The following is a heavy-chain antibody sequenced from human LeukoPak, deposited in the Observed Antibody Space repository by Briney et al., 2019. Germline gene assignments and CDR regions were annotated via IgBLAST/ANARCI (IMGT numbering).Heavy chain of an antibody. CDR1: GGSISSSSYY. Sequence: PSETLSLTCTVSGGSISSSSYYWGWIRQPPGKGLEWIGSIYYSGSTYYNPSLKSRVTISVDTSKNQFSLKLSSVTAADTAVYYCARELWDSSGYFLDYWGQGTLVTVSS. CDR2: IYYSGST. CDR3: ARELWDSSGYFLDY. V-gene: IGHV4-39*07. D-gene: IGHD3-22*01. J-gene: IGHJ4*02.